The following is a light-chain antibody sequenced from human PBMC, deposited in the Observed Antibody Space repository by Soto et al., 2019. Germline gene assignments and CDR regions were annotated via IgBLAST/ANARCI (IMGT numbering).Light chain of an antibody. CDR1: QNIGNY. V-gene: IGKV1-39*01. J-gene: IGKJ5*01. CDR2: TAS. Sequence: DIQMTQSPSSLSASVRGRVTITCRASQNIGNYLNWYQQTPGKAPRLLISTASSLQSGVPSRFSGSRSGADFTLSISSLQPEDSATYYCQQGFSTPITFGQGTRLELK. CDR3: QQGFSTPIT.